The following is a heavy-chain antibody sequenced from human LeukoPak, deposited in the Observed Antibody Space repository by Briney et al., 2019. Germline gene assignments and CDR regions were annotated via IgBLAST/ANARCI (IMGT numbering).Heavy chain of an antibody. J-gene: IGHJ4*02. CDR1: GGSISGSFYY. CDR2: IYYSGST. CDR3: ARRGLIDY. Sequence: SETLSLTCTVSGGSISGSFYYWGWIRQPPGKGLERIGSIYYSGSTYYNPSLKSRVTISVDTSKNQFSLNLSSVTAADTAVYYCARRGLIDYWGQGTLVTVSS. V-gene: IGHV4-39*01. D-gene: IGHD3/OR15-3a*01.